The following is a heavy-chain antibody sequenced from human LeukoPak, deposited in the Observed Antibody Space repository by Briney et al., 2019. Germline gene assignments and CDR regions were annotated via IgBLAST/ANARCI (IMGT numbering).Heavy chain of an antibody. Sequence: GGSLRLSCAASGFTFSSYGMHWVRQAPGKGLEWVAVISYDGSNKYYADSVKGRFTISRDNSKNTLYLQMNSLRAEDTVVYYCAKDFYAFGEVGATWFDPWGQGTLVTVSS. CDR3: AKDFYAFGEVGATWFDP. V-gene: IGHV3-30*18. CDR1: GFTFSSYG. J-gene: IGHJ5*02. D-gene: IGHD1-26*01. CDR2: ISYDGSNK.